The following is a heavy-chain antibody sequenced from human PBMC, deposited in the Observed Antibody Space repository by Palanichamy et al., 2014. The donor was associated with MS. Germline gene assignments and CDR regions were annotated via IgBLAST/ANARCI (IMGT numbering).Heavy chain of an antibody. J-gene: IGHJ4*02. Sequence: QVQLQQSGPQLVKSSQTLSLTCAISGDSVSSNSAAWNWIRQSPSRGLEWLGRTYYRSKWYYDYVVSVKSRMTINPDTSKNQFSLQLNSVTPEDTAVYYCVRRHCNGTNCFEFDYWGQGTLVTVSS. CDR2: TYYRSKWYY. D-gene: IGHD2/OR15-2a*01. CDR3: VRRHCNGTNCFEFDY. CDR1: GDSVSSNSAA. V-gene: IGHV6-1*01.